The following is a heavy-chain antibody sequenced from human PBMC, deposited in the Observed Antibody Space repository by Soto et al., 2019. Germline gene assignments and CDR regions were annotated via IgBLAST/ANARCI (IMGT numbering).Heavy chain of an antibody. D-gene: IGHD5-12*01. CDR2: ISYDGSNN. J-gene: IGHJ4*02. Sequence: PGGSLRLSCVASGFTFSSYAIHWVRQAPGKGLEWVAVISYDGSNNFYADSVKGRFTISRDNSKNTLYLHMNSLNTEDTAVYYCAKDVTVDIVNTPGYWGQGTLVTVSS. V-gene: IGHV3-30*18. CDR3: AKDVTVDIVNTPGY. CDR1: GFTFSSYA.